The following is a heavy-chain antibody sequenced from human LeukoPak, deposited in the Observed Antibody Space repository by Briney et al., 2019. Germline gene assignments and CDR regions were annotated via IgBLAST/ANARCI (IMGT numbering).Heavy chain of an antibody. CDR3: AKGGADYYDSSGYYSFDY. V-gene: IGHV3-23*01. D-gene: IGHD3-22*01. J-gene: IGHJ4*02. CDR2: ISGSGGST. CDR1: AFTFSNYA. Sequence: GGSLRLSCAASAFTFSNYAMTWVRQAPGKGLEWVSAISGSGGSTYYADSVKGRFTISRDNSKNTLYLQMNSLRAEDTAVYYCAKGGADYYDSSGYYSFDYWGQGTLVTVSS.